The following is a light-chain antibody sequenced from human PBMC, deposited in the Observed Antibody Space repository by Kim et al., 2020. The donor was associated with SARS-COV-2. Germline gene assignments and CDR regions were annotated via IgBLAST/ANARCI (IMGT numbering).Light chain of an antibody. Sequence: SYELTQPPSVSVAPGKTATITCGGNDIASNNVHWYQQKPGQAPVLVISYDSDRPSGIPERFSGSNSGSTATLTISRVETGDEADYYCQVWDDSDHLYVFG. CDR2: YDS. J-gene: IGLJ1*01. CDR3: QVWDDSDHLYV. CDR1: DIASNN. V-gene: IGLV3-21*04.